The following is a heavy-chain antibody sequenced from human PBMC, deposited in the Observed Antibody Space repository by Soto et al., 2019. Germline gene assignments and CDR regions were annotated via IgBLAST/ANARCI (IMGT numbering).Heavy chain of an antibody. J-gene: IGHJ4*02. CDR2: FDPEDGET. CDR1: GYTLTELS. V-gene: IGHV1-24*01. Sequence: GASVKVSCKVSGYTLTELSMHWVRQAPGKGLEWMGGFDPEDGETIYAQKFQGRVTMTEDTSTDTAYMELSSLRSEDTAVHYCATGAFTSYYDFWSGYYLNYWGQGTLVTVSS. CDR3: ATGAFTSYYDFWSGYYLNY. D-gene: IGHD3-3*01.